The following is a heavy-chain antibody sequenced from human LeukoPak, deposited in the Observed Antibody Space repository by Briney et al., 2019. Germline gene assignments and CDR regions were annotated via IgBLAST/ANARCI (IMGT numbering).Heavy chain of an antibody. V-gene: IGHV4-39*07. CDR1: GGSISSGDYY. CDR2: IYHSGST. CDR3: ARDRGSSWYGESPNWFDP. Sequence: SQTLSLTCTVSGGSISSGDYYWSWIRQPPGKGLEWIGSIYHSGSTYYNPSLKSRVTISVDTSKNQFSLKLSSVTAADTAVYYCARDRGSSWYGESPNWFDPWGQGTLVTVSS. D-gene: IGHD6-13*01. J-gene: IGHJ5*02.